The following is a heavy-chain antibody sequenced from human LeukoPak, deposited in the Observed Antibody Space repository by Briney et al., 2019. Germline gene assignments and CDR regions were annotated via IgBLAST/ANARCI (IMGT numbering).Heavy chain of an antibody. CDR1: GGSISSGSCY. V-gene: IGHV4-61*02. CDR2: ICTSGST. CDR3: ARGLWATINY. D-gene: IGHD5-24*01. J-gene: IGHJ4*02. Sequence: PSETLSLTCTVSGGSISSGSCYWSWIRQPAGKGLEWIGRICTSGSTNYNPSLKSRVTISVDTSKNQFSLKLSSVTAADTAVYYCARGLWATINYWGQGTQVTVSS.